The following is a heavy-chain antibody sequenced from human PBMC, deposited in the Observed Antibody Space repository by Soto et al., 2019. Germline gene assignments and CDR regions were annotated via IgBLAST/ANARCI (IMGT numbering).Heavy chain of an antibody. D-gene: IGHD1-26*01. CDR2: IYYSGST. CDR1: GGSISSGGYY. CDR3: ARWDAVGAQGIDY. Sequence: QVQLQESGPGLVKPSQTLSLTCTVSGGSISSGGYYWSWIRQHPGKGLEWIGYIYYSGSTYYNPYLKSRVTISVDTSKNQFSLKLSSVTAADTAVYYCARWDAVGAQGIDYWGQGTLVTVSS. J-gene: IGHJ4*02. V-gene: IGHV4-31*03.